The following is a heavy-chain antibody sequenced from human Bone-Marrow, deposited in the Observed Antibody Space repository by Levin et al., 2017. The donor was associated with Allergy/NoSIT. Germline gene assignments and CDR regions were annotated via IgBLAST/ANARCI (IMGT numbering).Heavy chain of an antibody. J-gene: IGHJ6*02. Sequence: SQTLSLTCAVYGGSFSGYYWSWIRQPPGKGLEWIGEINHSGSTNYNPSLKSRVTISVDTSKNQFSLKLSSVTAADTAVYYCARGSLTVTIDSYYYYGMDVWGQGTTVTVSS. CDR1: GGSFSGYY. CDR3: ARGSLTVTIDSYYYYGMDV. V-gene: IGHV4-34*01. CDR2: INHSGST. D-gene: IGHD4-11*01.